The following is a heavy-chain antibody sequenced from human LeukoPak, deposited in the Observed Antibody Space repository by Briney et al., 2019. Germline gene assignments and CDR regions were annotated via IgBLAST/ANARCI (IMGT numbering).Heavy chain of an antibody. CDR3: AKEVGYGMDV. V-gene: IGHV3-30*18. CDR2: IPYDGSYK. Sequence: GRSLRLSCAASGFTFSTHGFHWVRQAPGKGLEWVAVIPYDGSYKYYADSVKGRFTISRDNSKNTLYLQMNTLRAEDTAVYYCAKEVGYGMDVWGQGTTVTVSS. CDR1: GFTFSTHG. D-gene: IGHD1-26*01. J-gene: IGHJ6*02.